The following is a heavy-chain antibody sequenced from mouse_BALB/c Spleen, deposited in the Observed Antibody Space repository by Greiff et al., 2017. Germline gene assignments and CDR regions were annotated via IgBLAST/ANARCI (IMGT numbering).Heavy chain of an antibody. Sequence: EVKLMESGGGLVKPGGSLKLSCAASGFTFSSYAMSWVRQSPEKRLEWVAEISSGGSYTYYPDTVTGRFTISRDNAKNTLYLEMSSLRSEDTAMYYCARDGGRGAMDYWGQGTSVTVSS. CDR2: ISSGGSYT. V-gene: IGHV5-9-4*01. CDR1: GFTFSSYA. D-gene: IGHD3-3*01. J-gene: IGHJ4*01. CDR3: ARDGGRGAMDY.